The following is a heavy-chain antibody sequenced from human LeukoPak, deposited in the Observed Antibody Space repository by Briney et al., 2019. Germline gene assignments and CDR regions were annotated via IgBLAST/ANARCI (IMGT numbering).Heavy chain of an antibody. CDR1: GGSISSSNW. CDR2: IHHSGST. J-gene: IGHJ5*02. V-gene: IGHV4-4*02. D-gene: IGHD1-7*01. CDR3: ARIRTTGYNWFDP. Sequence: EPSETLSLTCAVSGGSISSSNWWSWVRQPPGKGLEWIGEIHHSGSTNYNPSLKSRVTISVDKSKNQFSLKLSSVTAADTAVYYCARIRTTGYNWFDPWGQGTLVTVSS.